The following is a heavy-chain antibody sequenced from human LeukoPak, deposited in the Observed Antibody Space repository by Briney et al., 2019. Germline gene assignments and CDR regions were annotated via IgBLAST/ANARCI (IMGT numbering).Heavy chain of an antibody. CDR3: ARAPYYYYYMDV. CDR2: INHSGST. CDR1: GGSFSGYY. Sequence: SETLSLTCAVYGGSFSGYYWSWIRQPPGKGLEWIGEINHSGSTNYNPSLKSRVTISVDTSKNQFSLKLSSVTAADTAVYYCARAPYYYYYMDVWGKGTTVTVSS. J-gene: IGHJ6*03. V-gene: IGHV4-34*01.